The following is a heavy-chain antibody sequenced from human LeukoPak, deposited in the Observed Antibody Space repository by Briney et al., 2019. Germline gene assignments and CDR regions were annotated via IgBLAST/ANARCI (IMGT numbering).Heavy chain of an antibody. CDR2: IYHSGST. CDR3: ARSYCSSTSCPPDY. CDR1: GGSISSSSYY. D-gene: IGHD2-2*01. V-gene: IGHV4-30-2*01. Sequence: SETLSLTCTVSGGSISSSSYYWSWIRQPPGKGLEWIGYIYHSGSTYYNPSLKSRVTISVDRSKNQFSLKLSSVTAADTAVYYCARSYCSSTSCPPDYWGQGTLVTVSS. J-gene: IGHJ4*02.